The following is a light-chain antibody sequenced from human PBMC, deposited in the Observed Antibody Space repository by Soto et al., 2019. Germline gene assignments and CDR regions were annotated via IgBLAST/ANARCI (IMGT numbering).Light chain of an antibody. V-gene: IGKV1-5*01. CDR3: QQYNSYWT. J-gene: IGKJ1*01. CDR1: QSISSW. Sequence: DIQMTQSPSTLSASVGDRVAITCRASQSISSWLAWYQQKPGKAPKLLIYDASSLERGVPSRFSGSGSATEFTLTISSLQPDDFATYYCQQYNSYWTFGQGTKVEIK. CDR2: DAS.